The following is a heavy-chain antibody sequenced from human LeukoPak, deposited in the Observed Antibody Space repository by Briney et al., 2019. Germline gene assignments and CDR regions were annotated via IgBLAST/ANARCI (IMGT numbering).Heavy chain of an antibody. CDR1: GGSISNFY. V-gene: IGHV4-59*08. CDR3: ARGSGRQLNY. Sequence: SETLSLTCTVSGGSISNFYWSWIRQPPGKGLEWIGYIDYTGSTNYNPSLKSRVTISLDTPKSQFSLRLTSVTAADTAVYYCARGSGRQLNYWGQGTLVTVSS. D-gene: IGHD3-10*01. CDR2: IDYTGST. J-gene: IGHJ4*02.